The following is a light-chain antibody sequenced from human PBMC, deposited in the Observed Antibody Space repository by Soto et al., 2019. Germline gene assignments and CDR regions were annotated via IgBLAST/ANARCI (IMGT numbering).Light chain of an antibody. CDR2: GAT. V-gene: IGLV2-23*01. Sequence: QSVLTQPASVSGSPGQSITISCTGTSSDVGSYNLVSWYQQHPGKAPKLMIYGATKRPSGVSDRFSGSKSGNTASLTISGLLAEDEADYYCCSYAGSRIVVFGGGTQLTVL. J-gene: IGLJ2*01. CDR1: SSDVGSYNL. CDR3: CSYAGSRIVV.